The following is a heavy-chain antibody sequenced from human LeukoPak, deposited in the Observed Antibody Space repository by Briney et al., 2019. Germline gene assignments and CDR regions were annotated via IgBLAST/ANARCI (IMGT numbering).Heavy chain of an antibody. V-gene: IGHV3-23*01. CDR2: ISVRGDT. Sequence: GGSLRLSCAASGFTFSNAWMSWVRQAPGKGLEWVSHISVRGDTHFADSVKGRFTISRDNSKNTLYLQMNSLRAEDTAVYYCAKDLHDSWAVGCWGPGTLVTVSS. J-gene: IGHJ4*02. CDR3: AKDLHDSWAVGC. D-gene: IGHD3-3*01. CDR1: GFTFSNAW.